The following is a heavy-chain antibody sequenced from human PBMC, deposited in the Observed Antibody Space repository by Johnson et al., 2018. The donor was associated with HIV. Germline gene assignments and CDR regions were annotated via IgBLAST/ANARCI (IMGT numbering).Heavy chain of an antibody. CDR3: AKYQYNYDSGGYADAFDI. D-gene: IGHD3-22*01. Sequence: QVQLVESVGGVVQPGGSLRLSCAASGFTFSSYGMHWVRQAPGKGLEWVSFIRYDGGTTYYADSVKGRFTISRDNSKNTLYLQMNSLRAEVTAVYYCAKYQYNYDSGGYADAFDIWGQGTMVTVSS. CDR1: GFTFSSYG. J-gene: IGHJ3*02. V-gene: IGHV3-30*02. CDR2: IRYDGGTT.